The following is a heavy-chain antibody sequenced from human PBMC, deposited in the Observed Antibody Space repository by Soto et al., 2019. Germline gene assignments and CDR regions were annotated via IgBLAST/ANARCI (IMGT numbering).Heavy chain of an antibody. CDR2: IYYSGST. D-gene: IGHD3-10*01. Sequence: SETLSLTCTVSGGSVSSGSYYWSGIRHPPGKGLEWIGYIYYSGSTNYNPSLKSRVTISVDTSKNQFSLKLSSVTAADTAVYYCARSLLWFGELNWGQGTLVTVSS. CDR3: ARSLLWFGELN. J-gene: IGHJ4*02. V-gene: IGHV4-61*01. CDR1: GGSVSSGSYY.